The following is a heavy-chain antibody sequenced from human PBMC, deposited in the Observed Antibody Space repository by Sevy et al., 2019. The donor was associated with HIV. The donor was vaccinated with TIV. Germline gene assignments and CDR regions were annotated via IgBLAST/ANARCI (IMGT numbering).Heavy chain of an antibody. J-gene: IGHJ3*02. CDR2: FDPEDGET. V-gene: IGHV1-24*01. Sequence: ASVKVSCKVSGYTLTELSIHWVRQAPGEGLEWMGGFDPEDGETIYAQKFQGRVTMTEDTSTDTAYMELSSLRSEDTAVYYCATSPDYYDSSRDAFDIWGQGTMVTVSS. CDR3: ATSPDYYDSSRDAFDI. CDR1: GYTLTELS. D-gene: IGHD3-22*01.